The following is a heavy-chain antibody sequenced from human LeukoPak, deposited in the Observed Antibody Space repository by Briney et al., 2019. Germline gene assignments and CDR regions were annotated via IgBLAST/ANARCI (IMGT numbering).Heavy chain of an antibody. D-gene: IGHD2-21*02. CDR2: ISSSSSYI. Sequence: GGSLRLSCAASGFTFSSYSMNWVRQAPGKGLEWVSSISSSSSYIYYADSVKGRFTISRDNAKNSLYLQMNSLRAEDTAVYYCARFNCGGDCYPVGGYYYYGMDVWGQGTTVTVSS. V-gene: IGHV3-21*01. CDR1: GFTFSSYS. CDR3: ARFNCGGDCYPVGGYYYYGMDV. J-gene: IGHJ6*02.